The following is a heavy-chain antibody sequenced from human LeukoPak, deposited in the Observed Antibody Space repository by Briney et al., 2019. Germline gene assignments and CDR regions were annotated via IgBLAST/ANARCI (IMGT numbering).Heavy chain of an antibody. CDR1: GGSISSGGYY. CDR2: IYHSGST. J-gene: IGHJ3*02. Sequence: SETLSLTCTVSGGSISSGGYYWSWIRQPPGKGLEWIGYIYHSGSTYYNPSLKSRVTISVDRSKNQFSLKLSSVTAADTAVYYCARGSPLGYCSGGSCYPDTDAFDIWGQGTMVTVSS. V-gene: IGHV4-30-2*01. CDR3: ARGSPLGYCSGGSCYPDTDAFDI. D-gene: IGHD2-15*01.